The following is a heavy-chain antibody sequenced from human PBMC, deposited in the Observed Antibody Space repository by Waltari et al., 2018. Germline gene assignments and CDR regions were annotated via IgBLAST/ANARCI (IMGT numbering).Heavy chain of an antibody. V-gene: IGHV4-38-2*01. CDR1: GYSISSGYY. CDR2: IYPSGGT. J-gene: IGHJ2*01. D-gene: IGHD3-22*01. CDR3: ARRHYYDSSGYFYWYFDL. Sequence: QVQLQESGPGLVKPSETLSLTCAVSGYSISSGYYWGWIRQPPGKGLEWIGSIYPSGGTYYHPSLKSRVTISVDTSKNQFSLKLSSVTAADTAVYYCARRHYYDSSGYFYWYFDLWGRGTLVTVSS.